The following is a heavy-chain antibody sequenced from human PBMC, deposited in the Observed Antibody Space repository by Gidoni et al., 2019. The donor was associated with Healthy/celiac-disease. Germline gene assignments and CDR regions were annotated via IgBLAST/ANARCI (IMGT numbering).Heavy chain of an antibody. CDR2: INSDGSST. CDR3: ARPMGITGTTSLGY. CDR1: GFTFSSYW. D-gene: IGHD1-20*01. V-gene: IGHV3-74*01. J-gene: IGHJ4*02. Sequence: EVQLVESGGGGVQPGGSLRLSCAAAGFTFSSYWMHWVRQAPGKGLVWVSRINSDGSSTSSADSVKGRFTISRDNAKTTLYLQMNSLRAEDTAVYYCARPMGITGTTSLGYWGQGTLVTVSS.